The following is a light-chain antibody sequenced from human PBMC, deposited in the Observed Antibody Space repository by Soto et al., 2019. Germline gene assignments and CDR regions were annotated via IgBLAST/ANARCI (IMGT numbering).Light chain of an antibody. Sequence: IVLTQSPGTLSSSPGERATISCRASQSVSSCYLAWYQQRPGQAPRLLIYGASSRPTGIPHRFSGSGSGTDFTLTISRLEPEDFAVYYCQHYNSAPHTFGQGTKLEIK. CDR3: QHYNSAPHT. CDR2: GAS. CDR1: QSVSSCY. J-gene: IGKJ2*01. V-gene: IGKV3-20*01.